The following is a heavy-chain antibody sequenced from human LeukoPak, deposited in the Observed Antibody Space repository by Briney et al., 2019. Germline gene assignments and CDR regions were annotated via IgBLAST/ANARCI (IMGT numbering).Heavy chain of an antibody. D-gene: IGHD3-10*01. Sequence: SETLSLTCTVSGGSISIYYWSWIRQPPAKGLEWIGYSYNSGNTNYNPSFKSRVTIPEDTPKNQSTLQLTSVTAADTAVYYCVRDRELNYWGQGTLVTVSS. CDR3: VRDRELNY. CDR2: SYNSGNT. V-gene: IGHV4-59*01. J-gene: IGHJ4*02. CDR1: GGSISIYY.